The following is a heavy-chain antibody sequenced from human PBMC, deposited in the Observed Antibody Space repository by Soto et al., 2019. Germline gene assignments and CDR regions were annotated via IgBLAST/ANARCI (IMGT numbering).Heavy chain of an antibody. Sequence: EVQLVESGGGLVQPGRSLRLSCAASGFTFDDYAMHWVRQAPGKGLEWVSGISWNSGSIGYADSMKGRFTISRDNAKNSLYLQMNSLRAEDTALYYCAKGFSSWSTFDHWGQGTLVTVSS. CDR2: ISWNSGSI. CDR1: GFTFDDYA. D-gene: IGHD6-13*01. CDR3: AKGFSSWSTFDH. J-gene: IGHJ4*02. V-gene: IGHV3-9*01.